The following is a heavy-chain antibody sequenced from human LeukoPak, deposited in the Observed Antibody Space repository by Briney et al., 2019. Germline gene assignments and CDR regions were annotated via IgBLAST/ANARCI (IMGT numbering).Heavy chain of an antibody. J-gene: IGHJ3*02. Sequence: GGSLRLSCAASGFTFSSYGMHWVRQAPGKGLEWVAVIWYDGSNKYYADSVNGRFTISRDNSKNTLYLQMNSLRAEDTAVYYCARESYDILTGLADAFDIWGQGTMVTVSS. V-gene: IGHV3-33*01. CDR3: ARESYDILTGLADAFDI. D-gene: IGHD3-9*01. CDR1: GFTFSSYG. CDR2: IWYDGSNK.